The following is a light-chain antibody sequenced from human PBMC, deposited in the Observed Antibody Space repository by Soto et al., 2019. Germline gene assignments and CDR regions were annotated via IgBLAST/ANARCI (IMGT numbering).Light chain of an antibody. Sequence: EIVMTQSQVTRPLSPGERATLSCRPSKSIKKNLAWYQQKPGQAPSLLIYGAFTRATGIPARFSGTGSGTEFTLTISSLQSEDFALYYCQQYNDWPLTFGQGTKVDI. CDR2: GAF. J-gene: IGKJ1*01. CDR1: KSIKKN. V-gene: IGKV3-15*01. CDR3: QQYNDWPLT.